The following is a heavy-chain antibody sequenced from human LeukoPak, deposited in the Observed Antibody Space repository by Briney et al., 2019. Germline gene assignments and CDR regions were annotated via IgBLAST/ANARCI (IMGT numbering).Heavy chain of an antibody. V-gene: IGHV3-23*01. D-gene: IGHD3-16*01. CDR2: ISGSGVST. J-gene: IGHJ4*02. CDR3: AKAASGGLAPLDY. Sequence: PGGSLRLSCAASGFTFSSYAMGWVRQAPGKGLEWVSAISGSGVSTYYADSVKGRFTISRDNSKNTLYLQMNSLRSEDTAVYYCAKAASGGLAPLDYWGQGTLVTVSS. CDR1: GFTFSSYA.